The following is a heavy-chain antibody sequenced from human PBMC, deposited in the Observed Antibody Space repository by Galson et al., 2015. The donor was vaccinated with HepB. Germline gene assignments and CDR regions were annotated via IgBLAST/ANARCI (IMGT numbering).Heavy chain of an antibody. D-gene: IGHD3-22*01. J-gene: IGHJ4*02. CDR3: AKEGSGYSYGSFDS. V-gene: IGHV1-2*02. Sequence: LEWMGWINPNSGVTHYAQNFQGRVTMTRDTSINTAYMELSRLRSDDTAVYYCAKEGSGYSYGSFDSWGLGTLVTVSS. CDR2: INPNSGVT.